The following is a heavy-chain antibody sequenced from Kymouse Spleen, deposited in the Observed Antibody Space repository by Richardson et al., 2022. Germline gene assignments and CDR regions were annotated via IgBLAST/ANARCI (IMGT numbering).Heavy chain of an antibody. V-gene: IGHV4-34*01. CDR2: INHSGST. D-gene: IGHD3-10*01. CDR3: ARGVLLWFGEPPYYYYYGMDV. J-gene: IGHJ6*02. CDR1: GGSFSGYY. Sequence: QVQLQQWGAGLLKPSETLSLTCAVYGGSFSGYYWSWIRQPPGKGLEWIGEINHSGSTNYNPSLKSRVTISVDTSKNQFSLKLSSVTAADTAVYYCARGVLLWFGEPPYYYYYGMDVWGQGTTVTVSS.